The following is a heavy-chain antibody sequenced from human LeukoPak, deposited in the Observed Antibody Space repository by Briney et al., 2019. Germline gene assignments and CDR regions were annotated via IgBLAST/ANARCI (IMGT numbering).Heavy chain of an antibody. D-gene: IGHD5-24*01. J-gene: IGHJ5*02. CDR1: GFTFSIYE. Sequence: SGGSLRLSCAASGFTFSIYEMNWVRQAPGKGLEWISYISSSGTTIYYADSVKGRFTISRDNAKNSLYLQMNSLRVEDTAVYYCARAADGSTWFDPWGQGTLVTVSS. CDR2: ISSSGTTI. V-gene: IGHV3-48*03. CDR3: ARAADGSTWFDP.